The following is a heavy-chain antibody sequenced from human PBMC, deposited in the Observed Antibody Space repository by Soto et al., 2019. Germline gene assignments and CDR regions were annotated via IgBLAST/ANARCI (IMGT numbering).Heavy chain of an antibody. Sequence: GGSLRLSCAASGFTFSSYGMHWVRQAPGKGLEWVAVIWYDGSNKYYADSVKGRFTISRDNSKNTLYLQMNSLRAEDTAVYYCATGRGGGTEHFDYWGQGTLVTVSS. D-gene: IGHD1-1*01. J-gene: IGHJ4*02. V-gene: IGHV3-33*01. CDR2: IWYDGSNK. CDR3: ATGRGGGTEHFDY. CDR1: GFTFSSYG.